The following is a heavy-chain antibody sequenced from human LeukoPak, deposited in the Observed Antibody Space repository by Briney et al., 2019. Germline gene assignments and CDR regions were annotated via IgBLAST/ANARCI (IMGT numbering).Heavy chain of an antibody. J-gene: IGHJ4*02. CDR2: IRYDGSNK. Sequence: GGSLRLSCAASGFTFSSYGMHWVRQAPDKGLEWVAFIRYDGSNKYYADSVKGRFTISRDNSKNTLYLQMNSLRAEDTAVYYCANGEAVAGTWVDYWGQGTLVTVSS. CDR1: GFTFSSYG. V-gene: IGHV3-30*02. D-gene: IGHD6-19*01. CDR3: ANGEAVAGTWVDY.